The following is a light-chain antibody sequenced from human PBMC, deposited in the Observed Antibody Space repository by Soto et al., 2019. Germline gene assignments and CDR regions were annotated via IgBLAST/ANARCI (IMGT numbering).Light chain of an antibody. CDR2: DAS. V-gene: IGKV1-5*01. Sequence: DIQMTQSPSTLSASVGDRVTITCRASQSISSRLAWYQQKPGKAPKLLVYDASSLESGVPSRFSGSGSGTEFTLTSSSLQPDDFATYYGQQYNSYPYTFGQGTKLEIK. CDR3: QQYNSYPYT. J-gene: IGKJ2*01. CDR1: QSISSR.